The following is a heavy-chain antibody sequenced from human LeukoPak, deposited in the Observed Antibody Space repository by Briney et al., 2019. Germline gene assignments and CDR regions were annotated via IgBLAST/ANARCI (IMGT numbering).Heavy chain of an antibody. Sequence: ASVKVSCKASGCTFTGYFMHWVRQAPGQGLEWMGWINPNTGDTRYAQKFQGRVTMTRDTSISTAYLELSRLRSDDTAVYYCARKSMAAVGTFDYWGQGTLVTVSS. V-gene: IGHV1-2*02. CDR3: ARKSMAAVGTFDY. CDR2: INPNTGDT. D-gene: IGHD6-13*01. J-gene: IGHJ4*02. CDR1: GCTFTGYF.